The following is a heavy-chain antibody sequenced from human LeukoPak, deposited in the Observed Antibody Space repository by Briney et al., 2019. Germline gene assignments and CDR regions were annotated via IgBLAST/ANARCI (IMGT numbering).Heavy chain of an antibody. CDR2: ISGSGDNT. D-gene: IGHD6-19*01. Sequence: GGSLRLSCAASAFTFSNYWMSWVRQAPGKGLEWVSSISGSGDNTYYAESVKGRFTLSRDNSKNTLFLQMNSLRAEDTAVFYCAKRSGYTTGWFFDFWGQGTLVTVSS. CDR1: AFTFSNYW. V-gene: IGHV3-23*01. J-gene: IGHJ4*02. CDR3: AKRSGYTTGWFFDF.